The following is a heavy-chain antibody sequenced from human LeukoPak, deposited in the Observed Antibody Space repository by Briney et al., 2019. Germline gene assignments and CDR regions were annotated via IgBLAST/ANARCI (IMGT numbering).Heavy chain of an antibody. CDR3: ARDLSGRYVWDY. Sequence: PGGSLRLSCAASGFTFNSHAMHWVRQAPGKGLEWVAFISYEGSTEYYAESVKGRFTVSRDNSKNTLYLQVNSLRAEDTAVHYCARDLSGRYVWDYWGQGTLVSVSS. J-gene: IGHJ4*02. CDR2: ISYEGSTE. CDR1: GFTFNSHA. D-gene: IGHD1-26*01. V-gene: IGHV3-33*05.